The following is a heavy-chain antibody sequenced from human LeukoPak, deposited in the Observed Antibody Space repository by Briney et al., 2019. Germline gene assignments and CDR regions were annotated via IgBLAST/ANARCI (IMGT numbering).Heavy chain of an antibody. D-gene: IGHD3-10*01. J-gene: IGHJ3*02. Sequence: GGSLRLSCAASGFTFSDYYMSGIRQAPGKGLEWVSYISSSGGTKYYADSVKGRFAISRDNAKNSLYLQMNSLRAEDTAVYYCARDFGSGSYPDAFDIWGQGTMVTVSS. V-gene: IGHV3-11*04. CDR2: ISSSGGTK. CDR3: ARDFGSGSYPDAFDI. CDR1: GFTFSDYY.